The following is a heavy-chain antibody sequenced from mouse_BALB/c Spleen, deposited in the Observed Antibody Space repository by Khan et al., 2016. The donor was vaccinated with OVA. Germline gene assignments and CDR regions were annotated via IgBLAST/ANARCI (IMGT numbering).Heavy chain of an antibody. D-gene: IGHD1-1*01. CDR3: ARSVTSTTVVATDFDY. CDR2: ISYSGRT. J-gene: IGHJ2*01. Sequence: EVQLQESGPGLVKPSQSLSLTCTVTGYSITSDYAWNWIRQFPGNKLEWMGYISYSGRTSYNPSLKSRISITRDTSKNQLFLQLDSVSTEYTATYYGARSVTSTTVVATDFDYWGQGTTLTVSS. CDR1: GYSITSDYA. V-gene: IGHV3-2*02.